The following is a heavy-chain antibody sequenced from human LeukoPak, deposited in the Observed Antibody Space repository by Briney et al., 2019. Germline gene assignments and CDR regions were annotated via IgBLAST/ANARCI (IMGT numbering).Heavy chain of an antibody. CDR1: GGSISSYY. CDR3: ARDSGSYFFDY. Sequence: KASETPSLTCTVSGGSISSYYWSWIRQPPGKGLEWIGYIYYSGSTTYNPSLKSRVTISVDTSKNQFSLKLSSVTAADTAVYYCARDSGSYFFDYWGQGTLVTVSS. D-gene: IGHD1-26*01. J-gene: IGHJ4*02. CDR2: IYYSGST. V-gene: IGHV4-59*12.